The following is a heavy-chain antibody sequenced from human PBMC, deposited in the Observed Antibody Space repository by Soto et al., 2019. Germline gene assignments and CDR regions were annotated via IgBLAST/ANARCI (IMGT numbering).Heavy chain of an antibody. V-gene: IGHV3-30*18. CDR3: ANVHRSGILWGYFDY. J-gene: IGHJ4*02. D-gene: IGHD3-10*01. CDR2: ISYDGSNK. Sequence: QVQLVESGGGVVQSGRSLRLSCAASGFTFSSYGMHWVRQAPGKGLEWVAVISYDGSNKYYADSVKGRFTISRDNSKNTLYLQMNSLRAEDTAVYYCANVHRSGILWGYFDYWGQGTLVTVSS. CDR1: GFTFSSYG.